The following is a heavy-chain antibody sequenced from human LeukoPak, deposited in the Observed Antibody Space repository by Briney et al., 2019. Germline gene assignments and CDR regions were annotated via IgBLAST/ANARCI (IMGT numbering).Heavy chain of an antibody. J-gene: IGHJ4*02. CDR3: ARGRLEISSTSCPFDY. CDR2: INHSGST. V-gene: IGHV4-34*01. Sequence: SATLSLTSAACGGSFSGSYWSWIRAPPGKGQEWIGEINHSGSTNYNPSLKSRVTISVDTSKNQFSLKLISVTAADTAVYYCARGRLEISSTSCPFDYWGQGTLVTVSS. CDR1: GGSFSGSY. D-gene: IGHD2-2*01.